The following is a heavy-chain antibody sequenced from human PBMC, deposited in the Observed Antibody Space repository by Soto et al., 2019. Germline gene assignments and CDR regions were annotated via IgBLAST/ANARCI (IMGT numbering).Heavy chain of an antibody. CDR1: GFSFDDFV. CDR2: VSWNSGAK. J-gene: IGHJ4*02. Sequence: GGSLRLSCVASGFSFDDFVMNWVRQLPGKGLEWVSSVSWNSGAKLYADSVKGRFAIPRDSAKKSVYLQMNSLRPDDTAFYYCAKGVATAVPALDYWGQGTLVTVSS. CDR3: AKGVATAVPALDY. V-gene: IGHV3-9*01. D-gene: IGHD2-21*02.